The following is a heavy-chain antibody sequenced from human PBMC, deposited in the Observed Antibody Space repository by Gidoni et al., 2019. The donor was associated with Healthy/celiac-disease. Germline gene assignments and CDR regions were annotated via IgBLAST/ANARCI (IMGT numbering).Heavy chain of an antibody. CDR3: ARERNRIAAAVYYFDY. Sequence: QVQLHESGPGLVQPSQTLSLTCTVSGGSISSGGYYWSWIRQHPGKGLEWIGYIYYSGSTYYNPSLKSRVTISVDTSKNQFSLKLSSVTAADTAVYYCARERNRIAAAVYYFDYWGQGTLVTVSS. J-gene: IGHJ4*02. V-gene: IGHV4-31*03. CDR1: GGSISSGGYY. D-gene: IGHD6-13*01. CDR2: IYYSGST.